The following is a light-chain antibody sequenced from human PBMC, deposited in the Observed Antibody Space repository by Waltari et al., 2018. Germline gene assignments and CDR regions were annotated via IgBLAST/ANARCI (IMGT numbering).Light chain of an antibody. CDR3: QQRSNWPPYT. CDR2: DAS. Sequence: EIVLTQSPATLSLSPGERATLSGRASQSVNRCLTEYQQKPGQAPRILIYDASDRATGIPARFSGSGSGTDFNLTISSLEPEDFAVYYCQQRSNWPPYTFGQGTKLEIK. CDR1: QSVNRC. V-gene: IGKV3-11*01. J-gene: IGKJ2*01.